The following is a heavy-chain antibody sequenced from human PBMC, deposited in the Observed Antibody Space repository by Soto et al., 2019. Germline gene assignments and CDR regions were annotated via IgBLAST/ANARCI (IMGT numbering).Heavy chain of an antibody. V-gene: IGHV1-18*01. CDR3: ARDDRDIAVAGWDYYYGMDV. Sequence: ASVKVSCKASGGTFSSYAISWVRQAPGQGLEWMGWISAYNGNTNYAQKLQGRVTMTTDTSTSTAYMELRSLRSDDTAVYYCARDDRDIAVAGWDYYYGMDVWGQGTTVTSP. CDR1: GGTFSSYA. CDR2: ISAYNGNT. D-gene: IGHD6-19*01. J-gene: IGHJ6*02.